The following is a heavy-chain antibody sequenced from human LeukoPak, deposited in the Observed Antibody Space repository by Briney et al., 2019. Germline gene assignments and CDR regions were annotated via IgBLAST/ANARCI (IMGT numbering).Heavy chain of an antibody. CDR3: ARAYYYDSSGYYYGAFDI. CDR2: INPNSGGT. J-gene: IGHJ3*02. D-gene: IGHD3-22*01. V-gene: IGHV1-2*04. CDR1: GYTFTGYY. Sequence: ASVKVSCKASGYTFTGYYMHWVRQAPGQGLEWMGWINPNSGGTNYAQKFQGWVTMTRDTPISTAYMELSRLRSDDTAVYYCARAYYYDSSGYYYGAFDIWGQGTMVTVSS.